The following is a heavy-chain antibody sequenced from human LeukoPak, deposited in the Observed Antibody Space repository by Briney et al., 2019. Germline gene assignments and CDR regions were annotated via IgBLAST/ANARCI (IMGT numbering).Heavy chain of an antibody. CDR2: IKEDGSRS. CDR1: GFTFSSYW. V-gene: IGHV3-7*05. Sequence: GGSLRLSCAASGFTFSSYWMSRVRQAPGKGLEWVANIKEDGSRSHYVDSVKGRFTISRDNAKSSLYLQMNSLRVEDTAVYYCARQLSGWYDADPYWGQGTLVTVSS. J-gene: IGHJ4*02. CDR3: ARQLSGWYDADPY. D-gene: IGHD6-19*01.